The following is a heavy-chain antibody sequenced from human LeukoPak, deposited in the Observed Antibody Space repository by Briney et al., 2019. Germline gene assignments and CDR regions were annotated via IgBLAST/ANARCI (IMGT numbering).Heavy chain of an antibody. V-gene: IGHV4-34*01. CDR1: GGSFSGYY. CDR2: INHSGST. D-gene: IGHD3-9*01. CDR3: ASEDILTGYYKVFDY. J-gene: IGHJ6*04. Sequence: SETLSLTCAVYGGSFSGYYWSWIRQPPGKGLEWIGEINHSGSTNYNPSLKSRVTISVDTSKNQFSLKLSSVTAADTAVYYCASEDILTGYYKVFDYWGKGTTVTVSS.